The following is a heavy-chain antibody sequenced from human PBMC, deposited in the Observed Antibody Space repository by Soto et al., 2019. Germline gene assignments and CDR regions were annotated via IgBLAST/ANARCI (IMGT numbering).Heavy chain of an antibody. CDR3: ARYGEVTPRRYGMDV. V-gene: IGHV4-34*01. Sequence: LSLTCAVYGGSFSGYQWSWIRQAPGKGLEWIGEINHSGSTNYSPSLKSRVTISIDTSKNQFSLMLSSVTAADTAMYYCARYGEVTPRRYGMDVWGQGTTVTVSS. J-gene: IGHJ6*02. D-gene: IGHD3-16*01. CDR2: INHSGST. CDR1: GGSFSGYQ.